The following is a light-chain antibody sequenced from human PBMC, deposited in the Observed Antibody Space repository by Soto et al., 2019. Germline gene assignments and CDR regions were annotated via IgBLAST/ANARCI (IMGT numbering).Light chain of an antibody. CDR2: AAS. V-gene: IGKV1-17*01. Sequence: IQMTQSPSSLSASVGDRVTITCRASQGIRNDLVWYQQKPGKAPKLLMYAASSLQSGVPSRFSGSGSGTEFSLTISSLQPDDFATYYCQQYDTYSMYTFGQGTKVDIK. J-gene: IGKJ2*01. CDR1: QGIRND. CDR3: QQYDTYSMYT.